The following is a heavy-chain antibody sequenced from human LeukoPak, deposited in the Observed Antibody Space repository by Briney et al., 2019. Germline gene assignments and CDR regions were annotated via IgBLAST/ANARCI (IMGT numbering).Heavy chain of an antibody. CDR1: GYTFTSYG. V-gene: IGHV1-18*01. D-gene: IGHD3-3*01. Sequence: GASVKVSCKASGYTFTSYGISWVRQAPGQGLEWMGWISAYNGNTNYAQKLQGRVTMTTDTSTSTAYMELRSLRSDDTAVYYCARKEDDLWSGYYPEYFQHWGQGTLVTVSS. CDR3: ARKEDDLWSGYYPEYFQH. CDR2: ISAYNGNT. J-gene: IGHJ1*01.